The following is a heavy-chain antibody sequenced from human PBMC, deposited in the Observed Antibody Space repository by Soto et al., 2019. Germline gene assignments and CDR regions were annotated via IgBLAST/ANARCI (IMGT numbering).Heavy chain of an antibody. V-gene: IGHV3-53*02. J-gene: IGHJ4*02. CDR2: IYSGGST. Sequence: EVQLVETGGGLIQPGGSLRLSCAASGFTVSSNYMSWVRQAPGKGLEWVSVIYSGGSTYYADSVKGRFTISRDNSKNTLYLQMNSLRAEDTAVYYCARGGPLAADTTPLDYWGQGTLVTVSS. CDR3: ARGGPLAADTTPLDY. CDR1: GFTVSSNY. D-gene: IGHD6-13*01.